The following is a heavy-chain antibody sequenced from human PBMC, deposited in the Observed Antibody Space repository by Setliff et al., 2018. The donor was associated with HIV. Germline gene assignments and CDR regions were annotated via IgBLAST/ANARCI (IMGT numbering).Heavy chain of an antibody. CDR1: GGSISSSNW. CDR2: IYHSGST. D-gene: IGHD6-19*01. J-gene: IGHJ4*02. Sequence: ASETLSLTCAVSGGSISSSNWWSWVRQPPGKGLEWIGEIYHSGSTNYNPSLKSRVTITVDESKNQFSLKLSSVTAADTAVYYCATYYIAVAGTFPYWGQGTLVTVSS. V-gene: IGHV4-4*02. CDR3: ATYYIAVAGTFPY.